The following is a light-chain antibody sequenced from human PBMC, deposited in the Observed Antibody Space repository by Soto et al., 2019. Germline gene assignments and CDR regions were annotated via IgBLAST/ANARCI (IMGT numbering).Light chain of an antibody. CDR1: QSVNIN. CDR2: GAS. J-gene: IGKJ4*01. V-gene: IGKV3D-15*01. Sequence: EIVMTQPPVTLSASPGERVTLSCRASQSVNINLAWYQQRPGQAPRVLIYGASNRASGIPDRFSGSGSGTDFTLTISSLEPDDFALYYCQQYKDWPPLTFGGGTRVEIK. CDR3: QQYKDWPPLT.